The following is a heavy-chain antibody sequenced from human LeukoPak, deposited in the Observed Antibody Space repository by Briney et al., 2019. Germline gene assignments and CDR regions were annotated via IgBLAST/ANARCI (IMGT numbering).Heavy chain of an antibody. Sequence: SETLSLTCAVYGGSFSGYYWSWIRQPPGKGLEWIGEINHSGSTNYNPSLKSRVTISVDTSKNQFSLKLSSVTAADTAVYYCARRQRYFAHAFDIWGQGTMVTVSS. CDR2: INHSGST. D-gene: IGHD3-9*01. V-gene: IGHV4-34*01. J-gene: IGHJ3*02. CDR1: GGSFSGYY. CDR3: ARRQRYFAHAFDI.